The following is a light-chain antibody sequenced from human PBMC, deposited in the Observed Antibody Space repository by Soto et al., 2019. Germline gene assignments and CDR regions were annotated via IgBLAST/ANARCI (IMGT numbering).Light chain of an antibody. CDR1: QSLSSSY. V-gene: IGKV3-20*01. CDR2: GTS. CDR3: QRFGTSPPWT. Sequence: EIVLTQSPGTLSLSPGERATLSCRASQSLSSSYLAWYQQKPGQAPRLLIYGTSIRATGIPDRFSGSGSGTDFTLTSTRLEPEDFAVYYCQRFGTSPPWTFGQGTKLEFK. J-gene: IGKJ1*01.